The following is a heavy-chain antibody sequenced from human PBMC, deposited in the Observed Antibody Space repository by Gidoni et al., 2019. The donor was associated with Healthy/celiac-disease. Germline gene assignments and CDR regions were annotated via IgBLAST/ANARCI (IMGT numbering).Heavy chain of an antibody. CDR3: AITARAYCSGGSCYLEYFQH. D-gene: IGHD2-15*01. V-gene: IGHV1-69*02. CDR1: GGTFSSYP. J-gene: IGHJ1*01. Sequence: QVPLVQSGAEVKKPGSSVKVSCKASGGTFSSYPISWVRQAPGQGLEWMGRIIPILGIANYAQKFQGRVTITADKSTSTAYMELSSLRSEDTAVYYCAITARAYCSGGSCYLEYFQHWGQGTLVTVSS. CDR2: IIPILGIA.